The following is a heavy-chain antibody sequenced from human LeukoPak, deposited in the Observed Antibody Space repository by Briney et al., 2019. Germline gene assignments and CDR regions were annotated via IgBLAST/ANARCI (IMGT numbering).Heavy chain of an antibody. CDR1: GFTFSSYA. Sequence: GGSLRLSCSASGFTFSSYAMHCVRQAPGKGLEYVSAISSNGGSTYYADSVKGRFTISRDNSKNTLYLQMSSLRAEDTAVYYCVKPYTTVTTRWNWFDPWGQGTLVTVSS. CDR2: ISSNGGST. V-gene: IGHV3-64D*06. D-gene: IGHD4-17*01. J-gene: IGHJ5*02. CDR3: VKPYTTVTTRWNWFDP.